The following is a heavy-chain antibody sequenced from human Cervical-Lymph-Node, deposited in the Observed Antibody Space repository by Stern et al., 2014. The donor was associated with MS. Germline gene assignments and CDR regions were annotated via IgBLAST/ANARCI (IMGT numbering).Heavy chain of an antibody. D-gene: IGHD3-22*01. J-gene: IGHJ4*02. CDR1: GYTFTAYY. V-gene: IGHV1-2*06. CDR3: ARDSTYYDTSGDYSFDY. Sequence: VQLVESGAEVKKPGASVKVSCKASGYTFTAYYMHWVRQVPGQGLAWMGRITPVSGGTYYAQMVQGRVTMTRAPSITTAYNRLSRLSSDDTAVYYCARDSTYYDTSGDYSFDYWGQGTLVTVSS. CDR2: ITPVSGGT.